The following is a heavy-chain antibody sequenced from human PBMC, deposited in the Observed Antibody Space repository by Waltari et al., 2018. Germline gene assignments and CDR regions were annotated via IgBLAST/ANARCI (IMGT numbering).Heavy chain of an antibody. V-gene: IGHV4-39*07. CDR2: IYYSGST. Sequence: QLQLQESGPGLVKPSETLSLTCTVSGGSISSSSYYWGWIRQPPGKGLEWIGSIYYSGSTYYNPSLKSRVTISVDTSKNQFSLKLSSVTAADTAVYYCARYCTGGVCDNWFDPWGQGTLVTVSS. J-gene: IGHJ5*02. CDR3: ARYCTGGVCDNWFDP. CDR1: GGSISSSSYY. D-gene: IGHD2-8*02.